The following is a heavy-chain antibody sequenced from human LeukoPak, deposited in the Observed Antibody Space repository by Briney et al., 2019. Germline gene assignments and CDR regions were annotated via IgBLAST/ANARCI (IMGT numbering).Heavy chain of an antibody. CDR3: ARHRLFDSSGYYYDFDY. CDR2: MYHSGST. CDR1: GYSINSGYF. D-gene: IGHD3-22*01. V-gene: IGHV4-38-2*01. Sequence: PSETLSLTCAVPGYSINSGYFWGWIRQPPGKGLEYIGSMYHSGSTYHNPSLKSRVTISVDTSKNQFSLKLTSVTAADTAVYYCARHRLFDSSGYYYDFDYWGQGTLVTVSS. J-gene: IGHJ4*02.